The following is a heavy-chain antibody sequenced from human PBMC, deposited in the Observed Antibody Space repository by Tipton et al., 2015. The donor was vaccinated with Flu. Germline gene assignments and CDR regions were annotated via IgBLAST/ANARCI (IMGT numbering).Heavy chain of an antibody. V-gene: IGHV4-59*01. CDR1: GGSISSYY. J-gene: IGHJ6*02. CDR3: ASDEYDFWSGYHGGMDV. D-gene: IGHD3-3*01. CDR2: IYYSGST. Sequence: TLSLTCTVSGGSISSYYWSWIRQPPGKGLEWIGYIYYSGSTNYNPSLKSRVTISVDTSKNQFSLKLSSVTAADTAVYYCASDEYDFWSGYHGGMDVWGQGTTVTVSS.